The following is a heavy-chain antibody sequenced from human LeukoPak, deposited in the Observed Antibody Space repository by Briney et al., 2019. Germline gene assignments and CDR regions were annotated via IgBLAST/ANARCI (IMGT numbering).Heavy chain of an antibody. J-gene: IGHJ5*02. Sequence: PSETLSPTCAVYGGSFSGYYWSWIRQPPGKGLEWIGEINHSGSTNYNPSLKSRVTISVDTSKNQFSLKLSSVTAADTAVYYCARLAEYCSSTSCYWFDPWGQGTLVTVSS. V-gene: IGHV4-34*01. CDR3: ARLAEYCSSTSCYWFDP. D-gene: IGHD2-2*01. CDR2: INHSGST. CDR1: GGSFSGYY.